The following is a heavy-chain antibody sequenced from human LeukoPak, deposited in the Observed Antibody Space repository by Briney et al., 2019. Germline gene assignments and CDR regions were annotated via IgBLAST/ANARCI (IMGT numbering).Heavy chain of an antibody. Sequence: SETLSLTCTVSGDSISSYYWSWIRQPPGKGLEWIAYIYYSGSTNYNPSLKSRVTISVDTSKNQFSLKLSSVTAADTAVYYCARRHRQQLYFDYWGQGTLVTVSS. CDR3: ARRHRQQLYFDY. CDR2: IYYSGST. D-gene: IGHD6-13*01. V-gene: IGHV4-59*08. J-gene: IGHJ4*02. CDR1: GDSISSYY.